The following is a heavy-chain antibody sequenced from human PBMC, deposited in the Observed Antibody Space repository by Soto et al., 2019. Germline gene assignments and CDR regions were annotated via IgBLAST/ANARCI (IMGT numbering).Heavy chain of an antibody. CDR1: GFTFSSYA. D-gene: IGHD3-10*01. Sequence: EVQLLESGGGLVQPGGSLRLSCAASGFTFSSYAMSWVRQAPRKGLEWVSTFRGTGDGTYYADSVRGRFTVSRDNSKNTLYLQMNGLRGGDTAVYYCAKGPDPGAFDIWGQGTMVTVSS. CDR2: FRGTGDGT. J-gene: IGHJ3*02. CDR3: AKGPDPGAFDI. V-gene: IGHV3-23*01.